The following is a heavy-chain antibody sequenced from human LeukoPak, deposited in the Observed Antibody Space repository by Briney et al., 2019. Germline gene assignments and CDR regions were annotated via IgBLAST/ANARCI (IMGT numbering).Heavy chain of an antibody. CDR2: IYPGDSDT. Sequence: GESLKISCKGSGYSFTSYWIGWVRQMPGKGLEWMGIIYPGDSDTRFSPSFQGQVTISADKSISTAYLQWSSLKASDTAMYYCARQSWSGYARYYFDYWGQGTLVTVSS. V-gene: IGHV5-51*01. CDR3: ARQSWSGYARYYFDY. D-gene: IGHD3-3*01. CDR1: GYSFTSYW. J-gene: IGHJ4*02.